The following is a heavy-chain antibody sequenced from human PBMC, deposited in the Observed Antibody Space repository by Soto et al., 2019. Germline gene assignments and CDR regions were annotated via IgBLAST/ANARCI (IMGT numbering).Heavy chain of an antibody. CDR2: ISAYNGNT. CDR1: GYTFTSYG. CDR3: ARVLYPCLKPDFDS. J-gene: IGHJ4*02. D-gene: IGHD3-16*01. Sequence: QVQLVQSGAEVKKPGASVKVSCKASGYTFTSYGISWVRQAPGQGLEWVGWISAYNGNTNYAQKLQGRVTMTTDTSTSTAYMELRSMRSDATAVYSCARVLYPCLKPDFDSWGQGTLVTVSS. V-gene: IGHV1-18*01.